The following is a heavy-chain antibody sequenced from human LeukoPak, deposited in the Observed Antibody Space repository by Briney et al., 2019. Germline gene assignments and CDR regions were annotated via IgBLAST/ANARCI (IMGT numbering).Heavy chain of an antibody. CDR3: ERSPGYIVVVTTGWFDP. D-gene: IGHD3-22*01. V-gene: IGHV4-34*01. CDR2: INHSGST. CDR1: GGSFSVYY. Sequence: PSETLSLTCAVYGGSFSVYYWSWIRQPPGKGLEWIGEINHSGSTNYNPSLKSRVTISVNTSKNQFSMKLSSVPAADTAVYYCERSPGYIVVVTTGWFDPWGQGTLVTVSS. J-gene: IGHJ5*02.